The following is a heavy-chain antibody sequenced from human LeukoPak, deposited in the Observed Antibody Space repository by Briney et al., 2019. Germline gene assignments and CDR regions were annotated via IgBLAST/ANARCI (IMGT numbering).Heavy chain of an antibody. CDR3: SRSAYYDGSGNYYDY. V-gene: IGHV3-74*01. CDR1: GFTLSSYW. Sequence: GGSLRLSCAASGFTLSSYWMHWVRQAPGKGLVWVSRISDGGSTTTYADSVKGRFTISRDNAKNTLYLQMNGLRAEDTAVYYCSRSAYYDGSGNYYDYWGQGTLVTVST. D-gene: IGHD3-22*01. J-gene: IGHJ4*02. CDR2: ISDGGSTT.